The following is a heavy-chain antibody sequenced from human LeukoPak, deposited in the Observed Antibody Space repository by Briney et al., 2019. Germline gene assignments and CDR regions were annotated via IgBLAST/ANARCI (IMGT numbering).Heavy chain of an antibody. CDR1: GFTFSSYG. D-gene: IGHD6-19*01. V-gene: IGHV3-33*01. J-gene: IGHJ4*02. Sequence: GRSLRLSCAASGFTFSSYGMHWVRQAPGKGLEWVAVIWYDGSNKYYADSVKGRFTISRDNTKNSLYLQMNSLRAEDTAVYYCARGDKSSGWYFSDYWGQGTLVTVSS. CDR2: IWYDGSNK. CDR3: ARGDKSSGWYFSDY.